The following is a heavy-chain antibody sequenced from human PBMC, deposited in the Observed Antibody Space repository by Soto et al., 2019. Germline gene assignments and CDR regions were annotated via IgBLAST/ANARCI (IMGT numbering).Heavy chain of an antibody. D-gene: IGHD3-22*01. J-gene: IGHJ4*02. CDR3: ARGRDDSSGSTFDY. CDR1: GGSISSGWYS. V-gene: IGHV4-30-2*01. Sequence: TLSLNCAVPGGSISSGWYSWSWIRQPPGKGLEWIGYIYHSGSTYYNPSLKSRVTISVDRSKNQFSLKLSSVTAADTAVYYCARGRDDSSGSTFDYWGQGTLVTVSS. CDR2: IYHSGST.